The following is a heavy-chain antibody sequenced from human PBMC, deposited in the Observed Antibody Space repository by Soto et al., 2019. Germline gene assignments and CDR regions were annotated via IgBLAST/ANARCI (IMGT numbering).Heavy chain of an antibody. V-gene: IGHV1-18*01. J-gene: IGHJ6*01. D-gene: IGHD3-10*01. CDR1: GYSFTTYG. CDR2: ISDYNGNT. Sequence: QVQLVQSGAEVKKPGASVKVSCKASGYSFTTYGISWVRQAPGQGLEWMGWISDYNGNTNYEKKFQGRVTMTTDTSTRTANMELKSLRSDDTPVYYCAREGYYSGSGSYSPPRYYGMDVW. CDR3: AREGYYSGSGSYSPPRYYGMDV.